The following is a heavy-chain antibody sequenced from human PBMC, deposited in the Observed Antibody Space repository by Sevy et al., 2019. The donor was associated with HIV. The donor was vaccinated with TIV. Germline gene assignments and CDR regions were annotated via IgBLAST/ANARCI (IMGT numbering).Heavy chain of an antibody. Sequence: GGSLRLSCAASGFSLNTYWMSWVRQAPGKGLEWVSYINGGGRSIYYADSVKGRFTISRDNAKNSLYLQMNSLRDEDTAVYYCARDYKGDELAIDYWGQGTLVTVSS. J-gene: IGHJ4*02. CDR2: INGGGRSI. D-gene: IGHD3-10*01. CDR3: ARDYKGDELAIDY. V-gene: IGHV3-48*02. CDR1: GFSLNTYW.